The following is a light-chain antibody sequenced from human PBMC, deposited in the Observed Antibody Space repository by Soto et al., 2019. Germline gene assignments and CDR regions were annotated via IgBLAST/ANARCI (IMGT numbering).Light chain of an antibody. Sequence: SYYLTQPPSVSVAPGQTARITCWGNNIGSKSVHWYQQKPGQAPAVIVYDDSDRPSGIPERFSGSNSGNTAILTISRVEAGDEADYYCQVWDTSSDHYVFGIGTKVTVL. V-gene: IGLV3-21*02. CDR1: NIGSKS. CDR3: QVWDTSSDHYV. J-gene: IGLJ1*01. CDR2: DDS.